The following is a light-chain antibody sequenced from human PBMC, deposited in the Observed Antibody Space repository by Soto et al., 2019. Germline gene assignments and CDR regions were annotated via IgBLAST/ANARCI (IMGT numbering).Light chain of an antibody. CDR1: SSDVGGYNY. Sequence: QSVLTQPASVSGPLGQSITISCTGTSSDVGGYNYVSWYQQHPGKAPKLMIYDVSNRPSGVSNRFSGSKSGNTASLTISGLQAVDEADYYCSSYTSSSPYVFGTRTKVTVL. V-gene: IGLV2-14*01. CDR3: SSYTSSSPYV. J-gene: IGLJ1*01. CDR2: DVS.